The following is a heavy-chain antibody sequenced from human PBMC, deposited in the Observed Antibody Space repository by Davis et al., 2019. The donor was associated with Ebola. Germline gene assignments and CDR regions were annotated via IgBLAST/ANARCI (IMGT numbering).Heavy chain of an antibody. CDR1: GYTFTTYY. CDR3: TTPGGQDSGYDVFDI. J-gene: IGHJ3*02. D-gene: IGHD5-12*01. Sequence: AASPTVSCKASGYTFTTYYMHRVRQAPGQGLEWMGMINPNDGRTIYAQKFQGRVTVTRDTSTTTVYLDLRSLRSEDTALYYCTTPGGQDSGYDVFDIWGQGTMVTVSS. CDR2: INPNDGRT. V-gene: IGHV1-46*03.